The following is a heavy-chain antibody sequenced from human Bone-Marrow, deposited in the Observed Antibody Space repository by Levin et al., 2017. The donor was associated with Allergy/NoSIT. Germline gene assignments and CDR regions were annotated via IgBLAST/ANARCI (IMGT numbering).Heavy chain of an antibody. V-gene: IGHV1-18*01. CDR3: TRDDFAVIMLGPRMDV. J-gene: IGHJ6*02. D-gene: IGHD3-16*01. Sequence: TWVRQVPGQGLQWMGWMSTYNANRTYAAKLQGRVILTADTSTSTAYMELRRLRADDTAVYFCTRDDFAVIMLGPRMDVWGQGTTVIVSS. CDR2: MSTYNANR.